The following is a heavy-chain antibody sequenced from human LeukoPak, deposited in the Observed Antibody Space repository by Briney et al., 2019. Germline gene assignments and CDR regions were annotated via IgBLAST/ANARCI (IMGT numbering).Heavy chain of an antibody. J-gene: IGHJ4*02. CDR1: GFTFTSFW. Sequence: GGSLRLSCAASGFTFTSFWMSWVRQAPGKGLEWVANIKDDGRETYYVDSVKGRFTISRDNVKNFLYLQTNSLRAEDTAVYYCGRDPYYDSLDYWGQGTLVTVSS. D-gene: IGHD3-22*01. V-gene: IGHV3-7*01. CDR3: GRDPYYDSLDY. CDR2: IKDDGRET.